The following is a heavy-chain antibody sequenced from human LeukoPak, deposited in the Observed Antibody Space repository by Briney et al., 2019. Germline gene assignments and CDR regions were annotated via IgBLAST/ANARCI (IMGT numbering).Heavy chain of an antibody. J-gene: IGHJ4*02. CDR3: ARSGNPGYGISWRNTPFDY. CDR2: ISSSGSTI. V-gene: IGHV3-11*01. CDR1: GFTFSDSY. D-gene: IGHD6-13*01. Sequence: PGGSLRLSCAASGFTFSDSYMTWIRQAPGRGLGWVSYISSSGSTIYYADSVKGRFTISRDNAKNSLYLQMNSPRAEDTAVFYCARSGNPGYGISWRNTPFDYWGLGTLVTVSS.